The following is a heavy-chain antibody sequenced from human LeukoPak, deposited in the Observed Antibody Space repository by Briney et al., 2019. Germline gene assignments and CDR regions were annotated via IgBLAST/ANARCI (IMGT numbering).Heavy chain of an antibody. CDR1: GYTFSSYY. CDR3: ARDLSTIVRGAPLV. Sequence: ASVTVSCKASGYTFSSYYMHWVRQPPGQGLEWMGWINPNSSGTNYAQKFQGRVTMTRDTSISTAYMELSRLRSDDTAVYYCARDLSTIVRGAPLVGGEGTAVSVSS. CDR2: INPNSSGT. J-gene: IGHJ6*04. V-gene: IGHV1-2*02. D-gene: IGHD3-10*01.